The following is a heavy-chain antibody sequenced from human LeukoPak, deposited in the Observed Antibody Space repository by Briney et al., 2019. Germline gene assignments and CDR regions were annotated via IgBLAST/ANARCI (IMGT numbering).Heavy chain of an antibody. CDR3: ARSLYSSGWYTPLRWFDT. Sequence: SETLSLTCTVSGVSVSSGSHYWNWIRQSPGRGLEWIGHIYYRGTTNYTPSLKSRVTISVDTSMNQFSLRLSSVTAADTAVYFCARSLYSSGWYTPLRWFDTWGQGTPVTVSS. V-gene: IGHV4-61*01. CDR1: GVSVSSGSHY. D-gene: IGHD6-19*01. J-gene: IGHJ5*02. CDR2: IYYRGTT.